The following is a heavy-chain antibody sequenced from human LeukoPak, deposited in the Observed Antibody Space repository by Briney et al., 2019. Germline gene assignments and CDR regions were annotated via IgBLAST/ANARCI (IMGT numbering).Heavy chain of an antibody. CDR1: GGSFSGYY. J-gene: IGHJ3*02. V-gene: IGHV4-34*01. Sequence: KTSETLSLTCAVYGGSFSGYYWSWIRQPPGKGLEWIGEINHSGSTNYNPSLKSRVTISVDTSKNQFSLKLSSVTAADTAVYYCARDPKRGYYYDSSGYYGWAFDIWGQGTMVTVSS. CDR3: ARDPKRGYYYDSSGYYGWAFDI. CDR2: INHSGST. D-gene: IGHD3-22*01.